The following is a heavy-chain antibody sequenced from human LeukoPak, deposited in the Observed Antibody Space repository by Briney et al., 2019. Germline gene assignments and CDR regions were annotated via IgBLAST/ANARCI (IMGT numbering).Heavy chain of an antibody. D-gene: IGHD3-10*01. J-gene: IGHJ4*02. Sequence: GGSLRLSCAASGFTFSSYAMRWVRQAPGKGPEWVSAISGSGGSTYYADSVKGRFTISRDNSKNTLYLQMNSLRAEDTAVYYCAKDPLRGSGLGWIDYWGQGTLVTVSS. CDR1: GFTFSSYA. V-gene: IGHV3-23*01. CDR3: AKDPLRGSGLGWIDY. CDR2: ISGSGGST.